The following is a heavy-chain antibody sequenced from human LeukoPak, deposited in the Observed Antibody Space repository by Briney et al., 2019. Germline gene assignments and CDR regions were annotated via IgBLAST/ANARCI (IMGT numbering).Heavy chain of an antibody. V-gene: IGHV4-34*01. CDR3: ARSQYYYDSSGYYEFDY. CDR2: INHSGST. Sequence: PSETLSLTCAVYGGSFSGYYWSWIRQPPGKGLEWIGEINHSGSTNYNPSLKSRVTISVDTSKNQFSLKLSSVTAADTAVYYCARSQYYYDSSGYYEFDYWGQGTLVTVSS. J-gene: IGHJ4*02. CDR1: GGSFSGYY. D-gene: IGHD3-22*01.